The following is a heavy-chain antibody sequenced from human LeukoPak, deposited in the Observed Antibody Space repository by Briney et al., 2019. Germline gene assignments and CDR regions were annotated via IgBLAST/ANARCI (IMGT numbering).Heavy chain of an antibody. Sequence: ASVKVSCKASGYTFTGYYMHWVRQAPGQGLEWMGWISAYNGNTNYAQKLQGRVTMTTDTSTSTAYMELSSLRSEDTAVYYCASSPVQLERYYYYYGMDVWGQGTTVTVSS. D-gene: IGHD1-1*01. CDR2: ISAYNGNT. CDR1: GYTFTGYY. J-gene: IGHJ6*02. CDR3: ASSPVQLERYYYYYGMDV. V-gene: IGHV1-18*04.